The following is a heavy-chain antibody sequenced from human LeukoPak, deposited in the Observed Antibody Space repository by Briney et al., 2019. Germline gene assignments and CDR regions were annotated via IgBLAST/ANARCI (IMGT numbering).Heavy chain of an antibody. D-gene: IGHD5-18*01. CDR3: ARHEGYSYAFAY. J-gene: IGHJ4*02. Sequence: PSETLSLTCTVSGGSISTSTYYWGWIRQPPGKGLEWIGTIYYSGSAYYNPSLKSRITISVDMSKNEFSLQLSSVTAADTAVYFCARHEGYSYAFAYWGQGTLVTVSS. CDR1: GGSISTSTYY. CDR2: IYYSGSA. V-gene: IGHV4-39*01.